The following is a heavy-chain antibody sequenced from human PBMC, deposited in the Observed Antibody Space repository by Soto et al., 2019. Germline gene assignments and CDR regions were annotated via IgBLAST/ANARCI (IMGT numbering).Heavy chain of an antibody. CDR1: GFTFSSYA. J-gene: IGHJ4*02. Sequence: GGSLRLSCTASGFTFSSYAIHWVRQAPGKGLEWVSLISYDGNNKYYADSVRGRFTISRDNSKNTLYLQMSSLRTEDTAVYYCARDRGLELVSTDLDYWGQGTLVTVSS. V-gene: IGHV3-30-3*01. D-gene: IGHD1-1*01. CDR2: ISYDGNNK. CDR3: ARDRGLELVSTDLDY.